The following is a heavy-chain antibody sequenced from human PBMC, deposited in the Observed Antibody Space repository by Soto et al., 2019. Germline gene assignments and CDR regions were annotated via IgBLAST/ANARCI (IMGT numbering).Heavy chain of an antibody. Sequence: QVQLVESGGGVVQPGRSLRLSCAASGFIFSNYALHWVRQAPGKGLDWVAVISYDGSNKYYADSVKGRFTISRDNSKNTLYLQMNSLRAEDTAVYYCAKEGSGSSWSSNDYWGQGTLVTVSS. CDR2: ISYDGSNK. V-gene: IGHV3-30-3*01. CDR3: AKEGSGSSWSSNDY. CDR1: GFIFSNYA. D-gene: IGHD6-19*01. J-gene: IGHJ4*02.